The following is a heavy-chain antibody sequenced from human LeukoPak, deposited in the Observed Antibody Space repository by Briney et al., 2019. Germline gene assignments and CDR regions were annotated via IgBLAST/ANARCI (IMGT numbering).Heavy chain of an antibody. D-gene: IGHD4-17*01. CDR2: ISSNSSYI. CDR1: GFTFSSYS. Sequence: PGGSLRLSCAASGFTFSSYSMNWVRQAPGKGLEWVSSISSNSSYIYYADSVKGRFTISRDNAKNSLYLQMNSLRAEDTAVSYCARDPPDYGDYEDYYYGMDVWGKGTTVTVSS. V-gene: IGHV3-21*01. CDR3: ARDPPDYGDYEDYYYGMDV. J-gene: IGHJ6*04.